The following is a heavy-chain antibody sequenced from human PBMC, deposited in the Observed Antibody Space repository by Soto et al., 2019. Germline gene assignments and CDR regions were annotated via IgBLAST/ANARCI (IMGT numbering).Heavy chain of an antibody. J-gene: IGHJ6*02. V-gene: IGHV1-8*01. CDR3: ARGYGDLYYYYYGMDV. CDR1: GYTFTSYD. D-gene: IGHD4-17*01. CDR2: MNPNSGNT. Sequence: QVQLVQSGAEVKKPGASVKVSCKASGYTFTSYDINWVRQATGQGLEWMGWMNPNSGNTGYAQKFEGRVTMTRNTSISTAYMELSSLRSEDTAVYYWARGYGDLYYYYYGMDVWGQGTTVTVSS.